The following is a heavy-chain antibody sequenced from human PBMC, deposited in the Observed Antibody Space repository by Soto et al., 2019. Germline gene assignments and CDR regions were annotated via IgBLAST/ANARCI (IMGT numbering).Heavy chain of an antibody. D-gene: IGHD1-1*01. CDR2: INNDGSST. CDR3: ARDVHLQSFDY. Sequence: EVQLVESGGGLVQPGGSLRLSCAASGFTFSSYWMHWVRQAPGKGLVWVSRINNDGSSTSYADSVKGRFTISRDNAKNALYLQMNRLRAEDTAIYYCARDVHLQSFDYWGQGTLVTVSS. V-gene: IGHV3-74*01. J-gene: IGHJ4*02. CDR1: GFTFSSYW.